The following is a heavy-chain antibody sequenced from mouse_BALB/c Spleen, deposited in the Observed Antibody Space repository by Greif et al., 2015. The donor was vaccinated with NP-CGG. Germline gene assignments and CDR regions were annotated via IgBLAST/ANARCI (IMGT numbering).Heavy chain of an antibody. CDR2: IDPENGNT. D-gene: IGHD1-1*01. CDR3: AYGSSYDWYFDV. V-gene: IGHV14-1*02. CDR1: GFNIKDYY. J-gene: IGHJ1*01. Sequence: EVQLVESGAELVRPGALVKLSCKASGFNIKDYYMHWVKQRPEQGLEWIGWIDPENGNTIYDPKFQGKASIAADTSSNTAYLQLSSLTSEDTAVYYCAYGSSYDWYFDVWGAGTTVTVSS.